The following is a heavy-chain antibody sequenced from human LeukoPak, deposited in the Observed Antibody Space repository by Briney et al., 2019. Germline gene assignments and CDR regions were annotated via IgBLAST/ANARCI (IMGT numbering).Heavy chain of an antibody. V-gene: IGHV1-2*02. CDR2: INPNSSGT. CDR3: ARVEVGARAFDI. Sequence: ASVKVSCKAPGYTFTGYYMHWVRQAPGQGLEWMGWINPNSSGTNYAQKFQGRVTMTRDTSISTAYMELSRLRPDDTAVYYCARVEVGARAFDIWGQGTMVTVSS. J-gene: IGHJ3*02. CDR1: GYTFTGYY. D-gene: IGHD1-26*01.